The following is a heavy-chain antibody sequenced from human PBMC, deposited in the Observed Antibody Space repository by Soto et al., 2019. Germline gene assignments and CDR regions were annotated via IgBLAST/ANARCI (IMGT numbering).Heavy chain of an antibody. D-gene: IGHD3-9*01. J-gene: IGHJ4*02. CDR2: ISAYNGNT. Sequence: QGLEWMGWISAYNGNTNYAQKLQGRVTMTTDTSTSTAYMELRSLRSDDTAVYYCARDRHYDILTYFDYWGQGTLVTVSS. CDR3: ARDRHYDILTYFDY. V-gene: IGHV1-18*01.